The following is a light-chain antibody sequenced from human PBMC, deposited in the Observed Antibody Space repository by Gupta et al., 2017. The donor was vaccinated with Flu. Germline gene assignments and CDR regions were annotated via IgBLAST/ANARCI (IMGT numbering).Light chain of an antibody. Sequence: QAVLTQPSSLSASPGASASLTCTLRNGINVGAYRIYWYQQKPGSPPQYLLRYKSDSDKQQGSGVPSRFFGSRDASANAGILFISGLQSEDEADYYCMIWYNSGWVFGGGTKLTVL. CDR3: MIWYNSGWV. V-gene: IGLV5-45*03. J-gene: IGLJ3*02. CDR2: YKSDSDK. CDR1: NGINVGAYR.